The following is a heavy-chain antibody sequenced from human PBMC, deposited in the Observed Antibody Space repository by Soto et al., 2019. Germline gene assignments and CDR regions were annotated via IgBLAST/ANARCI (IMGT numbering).Heavy chain of an antibody. CDR3: ARKWTTGESDY. D-gene: IGHD4-17*01. CDR2: ISAYTVNT. CDR1: GYIFNSFG. Sequence: QVQLVQSGGEVKKPGASVKDSCKASGYIFNSFGIIWVRQAPGQGLEWMGWISAYTVNTKYAQNFRGRVTMTTDTSTSTAYMELRSLRSDDTAVYYCARKWTTGESDYWGQGTLVIVSS. V-gene: IGHV1-18*01. J-gene: IGHJ4*02.